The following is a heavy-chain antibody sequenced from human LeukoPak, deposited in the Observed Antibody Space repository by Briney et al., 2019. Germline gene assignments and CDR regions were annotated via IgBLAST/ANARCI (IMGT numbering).Heavy chain of an antibody. J-gene: IGHJ6*03. D-gene: IGHD3-16*01. Sequence: GGSLRLSCAASGFTFSHYGMHWVRQAPGKGLKWVSTINDNGAGTYYADSVKGRSTISRDNSYNTVSLQMNSLRDEDTGVYYCAKGLRTGVGPYMGYHYYMDVWGKGATVTVSS. CDR3: AKGLRTGVGPYMGYHYYMDV. CDR1: GFTFSHYG. V-gene: IGHV3-23*01. CDR2: INDNGAGT.